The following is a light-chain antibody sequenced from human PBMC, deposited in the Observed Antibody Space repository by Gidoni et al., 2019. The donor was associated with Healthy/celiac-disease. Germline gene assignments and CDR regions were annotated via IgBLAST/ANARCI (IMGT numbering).Light chain of an antibody. V-gene: IGLV1-47*01. CDR1: STNTGSNY. CDR3: AAWDDSLSAPYWV. CDR2: RTT. Sequence: QSVLTQPPSASGTPGQRITISCSGSSTNTGSNYVYWYQQLPGPAPHLLIYRTTQRPSGVPIRFSGSRSGTSASLAISGLRSEDEADYYCAAWDDSLSAPYWVFGGGTKLTVL. J-gene: IGLJ3*02.